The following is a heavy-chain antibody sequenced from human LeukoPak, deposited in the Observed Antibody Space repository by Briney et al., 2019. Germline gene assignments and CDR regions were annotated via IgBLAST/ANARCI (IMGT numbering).Heavy chain of an antibody. CDR3: ARDILSYSYYMDI. D-gene: IGHD3-10*01. V-gene: IGHV4-59*01. CDR1: GGSISSYY. CDR2: IYYSGIT. Sequence: SETLSLTCTVSGGSISSYYWSWIRQPPGNRLEWIGYIYYSGITNYNPSLKSRVTMSVDTSKNQFSLKLSSVTAADTAVYYCARDILSYSYYMDIWGKGTTVTVSS. J-gene: IGHJ6*03.